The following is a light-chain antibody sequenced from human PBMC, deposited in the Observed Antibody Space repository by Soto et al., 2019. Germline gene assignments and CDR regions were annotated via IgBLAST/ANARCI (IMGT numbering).Light chain of an antibody. CDR1: SSNIGAGYD. CDR2: VSS. Sequence: QSVLTQPPSVSGALGQRVSISCTGSSSNIGAGYDVQWFQHLPGAAPKLLIYVSSDRPSGVPDRFSGSKSGTSASLAITGLQAEDEADYYCQSYDISLSAWVFGGGTKVTVL. CDR3: QSYDISLSAWV. J-gene: IGLJ3*02. V-gene: IGLV1-40*01.